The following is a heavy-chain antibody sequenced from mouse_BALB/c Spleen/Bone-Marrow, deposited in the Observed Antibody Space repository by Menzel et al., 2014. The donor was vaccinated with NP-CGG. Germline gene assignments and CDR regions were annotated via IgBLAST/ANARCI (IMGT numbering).Heavy chain of an antibody. J-gene: IGHJ2*01. D-gene: IGHD1-2*01. V-gene: IGHV1S126*01. CDR1: GYSFTSYW. CDR2: IDPSDSET. CDR3: ARVGLRLPYYFDY. Sequence: VQVVESGPQVVRPGASVKISCKASGYSFTSYWMHWVKQRPGQGLEWIRMIDPSDSETGLNQKFKDKATLTVDKSSSTAYMQLSSPTSEDSAVYYCARVGLRLPYYFDYWGQGTTLTVSS.